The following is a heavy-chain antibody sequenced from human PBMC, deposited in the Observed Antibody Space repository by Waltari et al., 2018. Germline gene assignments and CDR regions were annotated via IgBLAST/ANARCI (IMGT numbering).Heavy chain of an antibody. D-gene: IGHD5-18*01. J-gene: IGHJ4*02. CDR3: ARKGGRGYTYGPFYYDS. V-gene: IGHV3-74*01. CDR1: GFRFSPYW. Sequence: EVQLVEAGGDIVQPGGSLRLSCAASGFRFSPYWMHWVRQVPGKGLVWVSRINSDGSSISYSDSVKGRFTISRDNSKNMLYLQLNSLRAEDTAVYYCARKGGRGYTYGPFYYDSWGQGTLVTVSS. CDR2: INSDGSSI.